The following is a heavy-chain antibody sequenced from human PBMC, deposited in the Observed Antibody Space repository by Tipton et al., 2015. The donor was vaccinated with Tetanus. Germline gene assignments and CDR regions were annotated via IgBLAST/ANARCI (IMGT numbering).Heavy chain of an antibody. V-gene: IGHV1-18*01. Sequence: QVQLVQSGPEVKKPGASVKVSCKASGYTFTRYGLTWVRQAPGQGPEWMGWISGCNGNTNYAPKFQGRVTMTTDTTTNTAYMELRSLRSDDTAVYYCARDYFGSGSNYYFDYWGQGSQVSVSS. CDR3: ARDYFGSGSNYYFDY. J-gene: IGHJ4*02. CDR2: ISGCNGNT. CDR1: GYTFTRYG. D-gene: IGHD3-10*01.